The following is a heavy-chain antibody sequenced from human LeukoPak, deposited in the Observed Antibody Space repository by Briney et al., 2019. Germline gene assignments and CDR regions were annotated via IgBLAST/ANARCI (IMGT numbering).Heavy chain of an antibody. V-gene: IGHV4-59*02. D-gene: IGHD1-26*01. CDR1: GGSVTSYY. J-gene: IGHJ3*02. CDR2: IHNSGGT. CDR3: VRDWEGFNFDI. Sequence: PSETLSLTCTVSGGSVTSYYWSWIRQPPGEGLERIAYIHNSGGTNYNPSLKSRVTISVDTSKNQFSLKLRSVTAADTAVYYCVRDWEGFNFDIWGQGTMVTVSS.